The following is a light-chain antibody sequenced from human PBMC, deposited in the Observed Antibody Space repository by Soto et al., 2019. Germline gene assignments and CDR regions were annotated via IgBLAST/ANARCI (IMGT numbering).Light chain of an antibody. Sequence: ELVFTQSPGTLSLSPWGRATLSCRASQSVSSNLAWYQQKPGXXPXLLIYGASTRATGTPAKFSGSGSGTEFTLTISSLQSEDFAVYYCQQYIRWPLTFGGGTKVDIK. J-gene: IGKJ4*01. CDR3: QQYIRWPLT. CDR2: GAS. V-gene: IGKV3-15*01. CDR1: QSVSSN.